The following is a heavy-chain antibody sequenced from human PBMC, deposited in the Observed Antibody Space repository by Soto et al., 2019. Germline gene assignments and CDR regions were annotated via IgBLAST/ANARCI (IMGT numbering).Heavy chain of an antibody. CDR3: ARGGGGLRLGELPFFDY. CDR2: INSANGNT. V-gene: IGHV1-3*05. Sequence: HVHLVQSGAEEKRPGASVKVSCKASGYTFTNYAIHWVRQAPGQRLEWMGWINSANGNTQYSQKFQGRLTITRDTSASTGTMDLSSLRSEDTAVYYCARGGGGLRLGELPFFDYWGQGTLVTVSS. CDR1: GYTFTNYA. J-gene: IGHJ4*02. D-gene: IGHD3-16*01.